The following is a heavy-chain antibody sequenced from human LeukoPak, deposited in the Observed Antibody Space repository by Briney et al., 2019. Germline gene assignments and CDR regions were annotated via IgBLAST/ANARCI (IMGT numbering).Heavy chain of an antibody. Sequence: PSETLSLTCSVSGGSIGSGGYYWTWVRQHPGKGLEWIGYIYDSIRAYYAPSLKGRVTISADTSKNQFSLKLTSVTAADTAVYYCARESSGSRSTVDYWGQGTLVTVSS. D-gene: IGHD3-22*01. CDR2: IYDSIRA. J-gene: IGHJ4*02. CDR3: ARESSGSRSTVDY. CDR1: GGSIGSGGYY. V-gene: IGHV4-31*03.